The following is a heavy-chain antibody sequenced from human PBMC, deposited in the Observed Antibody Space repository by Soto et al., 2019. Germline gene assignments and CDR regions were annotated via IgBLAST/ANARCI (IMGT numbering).Heavy chain of an antibody. V-gene: IGHV4-30-4*01. J-gene: IGHJ4*02. CDR1: GGSISSGDYY. CDR2: IYYSGST. CDR3: ATLRRGYSGYVNTGYYFDY. Sequence: QVQLQESGPGLVKPSQTLSLTCTVSGGSISSGDYYWSWIRQPPWKGLEWIGYIYYSGSTYYNPSLKRRVTISVDTSKNQCSLKLSSVTAADTAVYYCATLRRGYSGYVNTGYYFDYWGQGTLVTVSS. D-gene: IGHD5-12*01.